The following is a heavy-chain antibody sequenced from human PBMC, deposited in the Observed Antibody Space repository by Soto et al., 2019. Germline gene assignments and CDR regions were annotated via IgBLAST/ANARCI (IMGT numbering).Heavy chain of an antibody. CDR2: ISGSGGST. Sequence: PGGSLRLSCAASGFTFSSAWMNWVRQAPGKGLEWVSAISGSGGSTYYADSVKGRFTISRDNSKNTLYLQMNSLRAEDTAVYYCAKTIVFKEISYYHYGLAVRAQGTTDPVSS. J-gene: IGHJ6*02. D-gene: IGHD3-16*02. V-gene: IGHV3-23*01. CDR1: GFTFSSAW. CDR3: AKTIVFKEISYYHYGLAV.